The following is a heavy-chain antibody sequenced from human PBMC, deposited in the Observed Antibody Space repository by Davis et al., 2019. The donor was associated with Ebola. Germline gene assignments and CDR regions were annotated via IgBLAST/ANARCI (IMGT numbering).Heavy chain of an antibody. CDR2: ISWNSVAI. CDR1: GYTFSHHA. D-gene: IGHD3-10*01. V-gene: IGHV3-9*01. CDR3: GKDVQAGGLDV. J-gene: IGHJ6*02. Sequence: PGGSLRLSCAAFGYTFSHHAMHWVRQVPGKGLEWVAGISWNSVAIGYADSVKGRFTISRDNAKNFLYLQMNSLRVEDTALYYCGKDVQAGGLDVWGQGTTVTVSS.